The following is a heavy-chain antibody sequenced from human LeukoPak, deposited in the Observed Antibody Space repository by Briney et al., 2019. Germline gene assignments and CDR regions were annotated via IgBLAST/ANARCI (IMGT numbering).Heavy chain of an antibody. CDR2: ISGSGTIT. V-gene: IGHV3-48*03. Sequence: QPGGSLRLSCVASEFTFTSDGVNWVRQAPGKGLEWVAHISGSGTITYYTDSVKGRFTVSRDDAKNSLYLQMNSLRGEDTAVYYCVTERRRGGSAHFDFWGQGTLVTVSS. CDR1: EFTFTSDG. CDR3: VTERRRGGSAHFDF. J-gene: IGHJ4*02. D-gene: IGHD1-26*01.